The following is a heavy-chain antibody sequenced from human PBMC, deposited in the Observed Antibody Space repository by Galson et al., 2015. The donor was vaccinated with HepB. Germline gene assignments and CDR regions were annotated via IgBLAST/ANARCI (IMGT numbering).Heavy chain of an antibody. CDR2: INAGNGNT. CDR3: ARDGGSSSFGYYYYYMDV. D-gene: IGHD6-6*01. CDR1: GYTFTRCT. J-gene: IGHJ6*03. Sequence: SVKVSCKASGYTFTRCTIHWVRQAPGQRLEWMGWINAGNGNTKYSQKFQGGVIITRDTSASTAYLELRSLRSEDTAVYYCARDGGSSSFGYYYYYMDVWGKGTTVTVSS. V-gene: IGHV1-3*01.